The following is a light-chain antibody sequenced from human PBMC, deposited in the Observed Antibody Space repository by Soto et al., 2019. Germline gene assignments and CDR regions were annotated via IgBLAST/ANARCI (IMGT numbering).Light chain of an antibody. CDR2: WAS. V-gene: IGKV4-1*01. CDR3: QQSHISPLT. Sequence: DIVMTQSPDSLVVSLGERATINCKSSQSLLNTLDNKNNLAWYQQKPGQPPKLLIYWASTRESGVPDRFGGSGSGTDFTLIISSLQAEDVATYCCQQSHISPLTFGGGTRVEI. J-gene: IGKJ4*01. CDR1: QSLLNTLDNKNN.